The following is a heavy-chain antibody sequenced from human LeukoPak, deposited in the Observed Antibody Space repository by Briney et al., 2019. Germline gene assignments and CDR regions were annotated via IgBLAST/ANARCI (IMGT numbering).Heavy chain of an antibody. CDR2: ISTTSSYT. D-gene: IGHD2-2*02. CDR1: GFTFSDYY. Sequence: GGSLRLSCAASGFTFSDYYMSWIRQAPGKGLEWVSYISTTSSYTDYADSVRGRFTISRDNAKNLLYLQMNSLRREHTTVYYYASHWSCSSSICYTARDWFARCGQRSSVTASS. V-gene: IGHV3-11*06. CDR3: ASHWSCSSSICYTARDWFAR. J-gene: IGHJ5*01.